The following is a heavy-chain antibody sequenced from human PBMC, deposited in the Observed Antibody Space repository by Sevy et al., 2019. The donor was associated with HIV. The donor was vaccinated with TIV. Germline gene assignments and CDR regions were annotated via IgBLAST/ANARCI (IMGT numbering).Heavy chain of an antibody. CDR3: ARAATAMVRGVIGLNWFDP. D-gene: IGHD3-10*01. V-gene: IGHV3-7*01. CDR1: GFTFSSYW. CDR2: IKQDGSEK. Sequence: GGSLRLSCAASGFTFSSYWMSWVRQAPGKGLEWVANIKQDGSEKYYVDSVKGRFTISRDNAKNSLYLQMNSPRAEDTAVYYCARAATAMVRGVIGLNWFDPWGQGTLVTVSS. J-gene: IGHJ5*02.